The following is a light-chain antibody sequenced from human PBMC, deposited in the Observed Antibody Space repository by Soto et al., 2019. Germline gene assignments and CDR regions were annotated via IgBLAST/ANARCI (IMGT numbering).Light chain of an antibody. CDR1: SSDIGGYND. V-gene: IGLV2-14*01. CDR3: SSYNSSVDHV. Sequence: QSALTQPASVSGSPGQSITIPCTGTSSDIGGYNDVSWYQQHPGKAPKLMMYEVSHRPSGISNRFSGSKSGNTASLTISGLQAEDEADYYCSSYNSSVDHVFGTGTKVTVL. J-gene: IGLJ1*01. CDR2: EVS.